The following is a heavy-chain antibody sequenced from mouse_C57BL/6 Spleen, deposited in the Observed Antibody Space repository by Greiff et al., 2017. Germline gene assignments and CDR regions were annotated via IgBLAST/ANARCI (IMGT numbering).Heavy chain of an antibody. V-gene: IGHV1-50*01. J-gene: IGHJ3*01. CDR2: IDPSDSYT. D-gene: IGHD3-2*02. CDR3: ARGDSAGYFLNY. CDR1: GYTFTSYW. Sequence: QVQLQQPGAELVKPGASVKLSCKASGYTFTSYWMQWVKQRPGQGLEWIGVIDPSDSYTNYNPKFKGKATLTVDTSSSTAYMQLSSLTSEDSAVYYCARGDSAGYFLNYWGQGTLVTVSA.